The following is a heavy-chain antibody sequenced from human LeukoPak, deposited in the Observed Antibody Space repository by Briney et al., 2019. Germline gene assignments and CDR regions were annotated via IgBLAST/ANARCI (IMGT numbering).Heavy chain of an antibody. CDR1: RGSVSSYF. J-gene: IGHJ2*01. Sequence: SETLSLTCNVSRGSVSSYFWSWIRRPAGKGLEWIGRVHASGSTNYSPSLRSRLTISLDMSTKNFSLKSTAVTAADTAVYDCARDGGCESGVFGRWGRGIPVIVSS. CDR3: ARDGGCESGVFGR. V-gene: IGHV4-4*07. CDR2: VHASGST. D-gene: IGHD2-15*01.